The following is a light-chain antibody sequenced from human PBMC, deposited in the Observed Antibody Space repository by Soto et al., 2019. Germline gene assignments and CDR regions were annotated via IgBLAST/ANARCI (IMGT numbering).Light chain of an antibody. CDR2: GAS. CDR1: QSVSSPY. CDR3: QQYGRSLT. V-gene: IGKV3-20*01. Sequence: EIVLTQSPGTLSLSPGERATLSCRASQSVSSPYLAWYQQKPGQAPRLLIYGASIRATGIPDKFSGSGSGTDFTLSISRLEPEDFAVYYCQQYGRSLTFGGGTKVEIK. J-gene: IGKJ4*01.